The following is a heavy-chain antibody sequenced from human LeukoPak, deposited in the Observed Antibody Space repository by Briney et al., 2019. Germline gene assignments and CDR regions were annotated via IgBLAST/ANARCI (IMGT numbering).Heavy chain of an antibody. D-gene: IGHD5-18*01. V-gene: IGHV4-34*01. CDR2: INHSGST. CDR1: GGSFSGYY. CDR3: ARGGRIQLWFSESVDV. Sequence: SETLSLTCAVYGGSFSGYYWSWIRQPPGKGLEWIGEINHSGSTNYNPSLKSRVTISVDTSKNQFSLKLGSVTAADTAVYYCARGGRIQLWFSESVDVWGKGTTVTVSS. J-gene: IGHJ6*04.